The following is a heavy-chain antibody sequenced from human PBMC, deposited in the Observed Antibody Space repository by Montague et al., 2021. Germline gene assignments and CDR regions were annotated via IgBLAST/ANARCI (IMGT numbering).Heavy chain of an antibody. Sequence: SETLSLTCAVYGGSFSGYYCCWIRHPPAAGMEWVGEINHRGSTNYNPSIKSRVTISVDTSKNQFSLKLSSVTAADTAVYYCARRGGTMVRGVKGYMDVWGKGTTVTVSS. V-gene: IGHV4-34*01. CDR3: ARRGGTMVRGVKGYMDV. D-gene: IGHD3-10*01. CDR1: GGSFSGYY. J-gene: IGHJ6*03. CDR2: INHRGST.